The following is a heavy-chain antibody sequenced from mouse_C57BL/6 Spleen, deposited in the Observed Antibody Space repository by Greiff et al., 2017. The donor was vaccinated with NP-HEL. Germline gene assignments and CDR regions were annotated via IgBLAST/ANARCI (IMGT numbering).Heavy chain of an antibody. Sequence: VKLVESGPGLVQPSQSLSITCTVSGFSLTSYGVHWVRQSPGKGLEWLGVIWSGGSTDYNAAFISRLSISKDNSKSQVFFKMNSLQADDTAIYYCARSLYYYGSRGYAMDYWGQGTSVTVSS. CDR3: ARSLYYYGSRGYAMDY. CDR1: GFSLTSYG. D-gene: IGHD1-1*01. V-gene: IGHV2-2*01. J-gene: IGHJ4*01. CDR2: IWSGGST.